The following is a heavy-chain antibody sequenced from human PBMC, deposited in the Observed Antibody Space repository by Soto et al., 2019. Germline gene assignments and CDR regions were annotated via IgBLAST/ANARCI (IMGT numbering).Heavy chain of an antibody. Sequence: SQTLSLTCAISGDSVSSNTASWNWIRQSPSRGLEWLGRTYFRSKWYNDYAVSVKSRIIINPDTSNNQFSLQLNSVTPEDTAVYYCARDLSSCTSARCYSYYYGMDAWGQGTTVTVSS. V-gene: IGHV6-1*01. J-gene: IGHJ6*02. CDR1: GDSVSSNTAS. CDR3: ARDLSSCTSARCYSYYYGMDA. D-gene: IGHD2-2*01. CDR2: TYFRSKWYN.